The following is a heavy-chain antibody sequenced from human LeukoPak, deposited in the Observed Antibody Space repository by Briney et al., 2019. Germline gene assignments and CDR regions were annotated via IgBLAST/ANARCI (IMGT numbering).Heavy chain of an antibody. CDR2: IYNSGTT. V-gene: IGHV4-39*01. CDR1: GGSISSSPFY. D-gene: IGHD6-13*01. CDR3: ARSVASAGTSHWGY. J-gene: IGHJ4*02. Sequence: PSETLSLTCIVSGGSISSSPFYWGWIRQPPGEGLEWIGSIYNSGTTYYNPSLKSRITISIDMSRDQLSLKLSSVTAADTGVYYCARSVASAGTSHWGYWGQGSLVTVSS.